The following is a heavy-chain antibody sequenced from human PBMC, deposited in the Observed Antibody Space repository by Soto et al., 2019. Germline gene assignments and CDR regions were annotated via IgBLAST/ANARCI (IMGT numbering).Heavy chain of an antibody. CDR2: ISSNGGST. D-gene: IGHD3-22*01. CDR1: GFTFSSYA. J-gene: IGHJ4*02. Sequence: GGSLRLSCSASGFTFSSYAMHWVRQAPGKGLEYVSAISSNGGSTYYADSVKGRFTISRDNSKNTLYLQMSSLRAEDTAVYYCVKEALSSVVGSYYFDYWGQGTLVTVSS. V-gene: IGHV3-64D*08. CDR3: VKEALSSVVGSYYFDY.